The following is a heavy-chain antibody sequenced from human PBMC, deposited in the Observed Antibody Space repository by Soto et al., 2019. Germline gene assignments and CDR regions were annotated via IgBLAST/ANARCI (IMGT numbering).Heavy chain of an antibody. CDR2: IIPIFGTA. Sequence: SVKVSCKASGGTFSSYAISWVRQAPVQGLEWMGGIIPIFGTANYAQKFQGRVTITADESTSTAYMELSSLRSEDTAVYYCARGGRRSSIAATNWFDPWGQGTLVTVSS. D-gene: IGHD6-6*01. V-gene: IGHV1-69*13. CDR3: ARGGRRSSIAATNWFDP. J-gene: IGHJ5*02. CDR1: GGTFSSYA.